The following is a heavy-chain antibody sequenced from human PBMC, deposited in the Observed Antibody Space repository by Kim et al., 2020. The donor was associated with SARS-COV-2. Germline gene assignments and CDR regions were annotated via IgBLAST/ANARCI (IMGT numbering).Heavy chain of an antibody. V-gene: IGHV4-39*01. CDR2: T. Sequence: TYYNPSLKSRVTISGDTSKNQFSLKLSSVTAADTAVYYCARQYGSGSYSYWGQGTLVTVSS. D-gene: IGHD3-10*01. J-gene: IGHJ4*02. CDR3: ARQYGSGSYSY.